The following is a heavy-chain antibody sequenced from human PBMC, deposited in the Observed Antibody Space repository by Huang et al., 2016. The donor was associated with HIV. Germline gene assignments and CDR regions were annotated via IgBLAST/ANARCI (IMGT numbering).Heavy chain of an antibody. CDR2: IRKDESEK. D-gene: IGHD1-7*01. V-gene: IGHV3-7*03. J-gene: IGHJ6*02. CDR1: TFTFGAYW. Sequence: VESGGRLVQPGGSMRLSCVGSTFTFGAYWMGWGRQKRRKGSGWVANIRKDESEKYYVDSVKGRFNSSRDNAKKVLFLEMNNVTVEDTATYYCATKTGAMDIWGQGTTVTVS. CDR3: ATKTGAMDI.